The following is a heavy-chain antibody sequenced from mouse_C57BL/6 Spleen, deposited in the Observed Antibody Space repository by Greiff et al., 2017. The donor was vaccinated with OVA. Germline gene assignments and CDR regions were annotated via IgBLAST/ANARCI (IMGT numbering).Heavy chain of an antibody. Sequence: QVQLKQPGAELVKPGASVKLSCKASGYTFTSYWMHWVKQRPGRGLEWIGRIDPNSGGTKYNEKFKSKATLTVDKPSSTAYMQLSSLTSEDSAVYYCAREMSNYVWYFDVWGTGTTVTVSS. V-gene: IGHV1-72*01. CDR1: GYTFTSYW. CDR3: AREMSNYVWYFDV. J-gene: IGHJ1*03. D-gene: IGHD2-5*01. CDR2: IDPNSGGT.